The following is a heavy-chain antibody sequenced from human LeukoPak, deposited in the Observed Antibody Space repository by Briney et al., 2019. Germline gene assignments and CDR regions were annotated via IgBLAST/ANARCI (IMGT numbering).Heavy chain of an antibody. CDR3: AKSIAGPRVGAAFDI. CDR1: GFTFSSYA. CDR2: ISGSGGST. V-gene: IGHV3-23*01. J-gene: IGHJ3*02. Sequence: GGSLRLSCAASGFTFSSYAMSWVRQAPGKGLEWVSAISGSGGSTYYADSVKGRFTISRDNSKNTLYLQMNSLRAEDTPVYYCAKSIAGPRVGAAFDIWGQGTMVTVSS. D-gene: IGHD2-15*01.